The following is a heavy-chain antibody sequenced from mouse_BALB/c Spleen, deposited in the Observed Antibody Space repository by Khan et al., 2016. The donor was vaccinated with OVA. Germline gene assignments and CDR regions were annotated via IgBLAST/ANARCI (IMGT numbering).Heavy chain of an antibody. CDR2: ISYSGST. CDR3: ARRYYYGQWYFDV. J-gene: IGHJ1*01. V-gene: IGHV3-2*02. Sequence: EVQLQESGPGLVKPSQSLSLTCTVTGFSITSDYAWNWIRQFPGNKLEWMAYISYSGSTSSNPSLNSRISITRDPSKNQFFLQLNSVTTEDTATYYCARRYYYGQWYFDVWGAGTTVTVSS. CDR1: GFSITSDYA. D-gene: IGHD1-1*01.